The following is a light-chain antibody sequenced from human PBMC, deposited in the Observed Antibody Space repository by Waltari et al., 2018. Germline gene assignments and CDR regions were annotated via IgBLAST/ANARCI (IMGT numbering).Light chain of an antibody. CDR2: TTS. CDR3: QQGFSYPPT. V-gene: IGKV1-16*01. J-gene: IGKJ4*01. CDR1: QAIGNN. Sequence: DIQMTQSPSSLSASVGDTVTITCQANQAIGNNLNWFQQKPGKDPKLLIYTTSSLQNVIPSRFSVCGSVTDFTLTITGLQPDDFATYICQQGFSYPPTFGGGTKVEIK.